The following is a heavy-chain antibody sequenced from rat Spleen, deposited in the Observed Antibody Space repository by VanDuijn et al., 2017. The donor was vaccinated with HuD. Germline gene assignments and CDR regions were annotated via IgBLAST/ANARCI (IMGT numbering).Heavy chain of an antibody. Sequence: EVQLVESDGGLVQPGRSLKLSCAASGFTFIDYYMTWVRPAPTKGLEWVGTILYDGSSTYYRDSGKGRFTVSRENAKSTLYFLMDSLRSEDTATYYCARQYVYYGSKSSNWFAYWGQGTLVTVSS. V-gene: IGHV5-29*01. CDR3: ARQYVYYGSKSSNWFAY. J-gene: IGHJ3*01. CDR1: GFTFIDYY. D-gene: IGHD1-6*01. CDR2: ILYDGSST.